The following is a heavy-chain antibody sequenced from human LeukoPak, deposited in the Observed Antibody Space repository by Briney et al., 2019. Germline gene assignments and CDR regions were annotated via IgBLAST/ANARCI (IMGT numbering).Heavy chain of an antibody. CDR3: ARGSDSWFDP. V-gene: IGHV4-34*01. Sequence: SETLSLTCAVYGGSFSGYYWSWIRQPPGKGLEWIGEINHSGSTNYNPSLKSRVTISVGTSKNQFSLKLSSVTAADTAVYYCARGSDSWFDPWGQGTLVTVSS. CDR1: GGSFSGYY. J-gene: IGHJ5*02. CDR2: INHSGST.